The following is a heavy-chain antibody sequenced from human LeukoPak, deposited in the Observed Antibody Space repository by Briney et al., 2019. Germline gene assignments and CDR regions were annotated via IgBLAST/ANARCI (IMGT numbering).Heavy chain of an antibody. CDR3: ARVSRGVVVPAANHPLDY. Sequence: PGGSLRLSCAASGFTFSDYYMSWIRQAPGKGLEWISYINSSGSTIYYADSVKGRFTISRDNAKNSLYLQMNSLRAEDTAVYYCARVSRGVVVPAANHPLDYWGQGTLVTVSS. D-gene: IGHD2-2*01. CDR2: INSSGSTI. CDR1: GFTFSDYY. V-gene: IGHV3-11*01. J-gene: IGHJ4*02.